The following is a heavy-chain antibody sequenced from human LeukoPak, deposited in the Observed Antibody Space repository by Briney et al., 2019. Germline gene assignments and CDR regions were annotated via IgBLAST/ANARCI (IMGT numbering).Heavy chain of an antibody. CDR1: GGSISSSSYY. J-gene: IGHJ4*02. Sequence: SETLSLTCTVSGGSISSSSYYWGWIRQPPGKGLEWIGSIYYSGSTYYNPSLKSRVTISVDTSKNQFSLKLSSVTAADTAVYYCARRLIVAGYFDYWGQGTLVTVSS. CDR2: IYYSGST. D-gene: IGHD5-12*01. CDR3: ARRLIVAGYFDY. V-gene: IGHV4-39*01.